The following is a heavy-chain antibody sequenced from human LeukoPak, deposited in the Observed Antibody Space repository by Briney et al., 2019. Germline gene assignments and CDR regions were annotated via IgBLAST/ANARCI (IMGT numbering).Heavy chain of an antibody. CDR1: GFPLRNYW. D-gene: IGHD1-7*01. Sequence: GGSLRLSCAASGFPLRNYWMNWVRQAPGKGPEWLANIKEDGSDKNYVDSVKGRFFIFRGNARNSLDLQLTNLRVEDTAIYYCARGIPGTTAFDHWGQGTLVTVSS. J-gene: IGHJ4*02. CDR2: IKEDGSDK. V-gene: IGHV3-7*01. CDR3: ARGIPGTTAFDH.